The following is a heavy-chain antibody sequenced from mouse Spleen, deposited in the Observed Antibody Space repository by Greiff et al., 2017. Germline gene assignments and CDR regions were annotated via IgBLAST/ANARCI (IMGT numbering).Heavy chain of an antibody. CDR2: IDPSDSYT. J-gene: IGHJ3*01. CDR1: GYTFTSYW. V-gene: IGHV1-69*01. D-gene: IGHD4-1*01. CDR3: ARVGTSAWFAY. Sequence: QVQLQQSGAELVMPGASVKLSCKASGYTFTSYWMHWVKQRPGQGLEWIGEIDPSDSYTNYNQKFKGKATLTVDKSSSTAYMQLSSLTSEDSAVYYCARVGTSAWFAYWGQGTLVTVSA.